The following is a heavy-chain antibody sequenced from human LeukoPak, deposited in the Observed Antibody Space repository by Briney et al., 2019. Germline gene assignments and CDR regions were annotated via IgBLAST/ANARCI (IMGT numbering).Heavy chain of an antibody. D-gene: IGHD5-24*01. CDR1: GFTFSSYA. CDR2: ISGSGGST. CDR3: AKTSGDGYNYDSWYFDY. Sequence: GGSLRLSCAASGFTFSSYAMSWVRQAPGKGLEWVSAISGSGGSTYYADSVKGRFTISRDNSKNTLYLQMNSLRAEDTAVYYCAKTSGDGYNYDSWYFDYWGQGTLVTVSS. V-gene: IGHV3-23*01. J-gene: IGHJ4*02.